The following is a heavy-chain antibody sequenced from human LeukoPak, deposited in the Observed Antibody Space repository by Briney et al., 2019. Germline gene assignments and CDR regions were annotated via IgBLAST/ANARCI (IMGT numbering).Heavy chain of an antibody. CDR2: IYTSGST. D-gene: IGHD2-2*01. CDR3: AREGYCSSTSCYLLDYYYYYMDV. J-gene: IGHJ6*03. CDR1: GGSISSYY. Sequence: SETLSLTCTVSGGSISSYYWSWIRQPAGKGLEWIGRIYTSGSTNYNPSLKSRVTMSVDTSKNQFSLKLSSVTAADTAVYYSAREGYCSSTSCYLLDYYYYYMDVWGKGTTVTVSS. V-gene: IGHV4-4*07.